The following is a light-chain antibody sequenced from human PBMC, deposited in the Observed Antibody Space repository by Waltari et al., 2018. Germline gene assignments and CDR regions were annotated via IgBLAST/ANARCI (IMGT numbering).Light chain of an antibody. CDR1: QSVGIN. V-gene: IGKV3-15*01. Sequence: EIVLTQSPATLSVSPGERVTLACRASQSVGINLTWFQQKSGRAPRLLIYGASTRANGVPDRFSGSGSGTELTITISSLQSEDFAVYYCQQHDNWPRTFGQGTKVDIQ. CDR3: QQHDNWPRT. J-gene: IGKJ1*01. CDR2: GAS.